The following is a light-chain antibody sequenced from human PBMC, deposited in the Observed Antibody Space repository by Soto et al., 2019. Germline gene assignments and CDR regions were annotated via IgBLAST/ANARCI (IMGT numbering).Light chain of an antibody. V-gene: IGKV1-39*01. J-gene: IGKJ2*01. CDR2: AAS. CDR3: QQSYSTPYT. Sequence: DIQMTQSPSSLSASVGDRVIITCRASQSISSYLNWYQQKPRKAPKLLIYAASSLQSGVPSRFSGSGSGTDFTLTISSLQPEDFATYYCQQSYSTPYTFGQGTKLEIK. CDR1: QSISSY.